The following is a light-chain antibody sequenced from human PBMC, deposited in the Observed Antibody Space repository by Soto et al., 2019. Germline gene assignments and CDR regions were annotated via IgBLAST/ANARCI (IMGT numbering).Light chain of an antibody. Sequence: ETVLTQSPGTLSLSPGERVTLSCRASQSVCSRCFAWYQQKPGQSPRLLIYGASTRATGIPDRFSGSGSGTDFTLTISSLEPEDFAVYYCQHYGTTPWTFGQGTKVGIK. CDR3: QHYGTTPWT. J-gene: IGKJ1*01. CDR2: GAS. CDR1: QSVCSRC. V-gene: IGKV3-20*01.